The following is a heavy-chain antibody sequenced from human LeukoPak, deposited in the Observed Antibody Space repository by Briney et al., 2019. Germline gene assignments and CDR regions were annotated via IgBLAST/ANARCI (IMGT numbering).Heavy chain of an antibody. D-gene: IGHD2-15*01. CDR1: GGTFSSYA. Sequence: GSSVKASCKASGGTFSSYAISWVRQAPGQGLEWMGGIIPIFGTANYAQKFQGRVTITADKSTSTAYMELSSLRSEDTAVYYCARDVCSGGSCYSAFDYWGQGTLVTVSS. CDR3: ARDVCSGGSCYSAFDY. J-gene: IGHJ4*02. V-gene: IGHV1-69*06. CDR2: IIPIFGTA.